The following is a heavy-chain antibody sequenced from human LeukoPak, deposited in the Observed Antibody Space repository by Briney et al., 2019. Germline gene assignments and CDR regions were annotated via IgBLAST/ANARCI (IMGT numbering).Heavy chain of an antibody. D-gene: IGHD3-3*01. V-gene: IGHV4-31*03. Sequence: PSQTLSLTCTVSGTSISSGAYSWSWVRPHPGKGLVWITYIYYSGNNYYNPSLKRRVTISVDTTKNQFSLKLSSVTAADTAVYYCARTITIFGALGYFDYWGQGTLVSVSS. CDR2: IYYSGNN. CDR1: GTSISSGAYS. CDR3: ARTITIFGALGYFDY. J-gene: IGHJ4*02.